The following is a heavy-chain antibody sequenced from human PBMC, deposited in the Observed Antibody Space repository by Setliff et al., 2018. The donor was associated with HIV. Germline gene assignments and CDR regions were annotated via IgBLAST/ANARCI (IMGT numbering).Heavy chain of an antibody. CDR1: GFTFSDYW. J-gene: IGHJ3*02. V-gene: IGHV3-74*01. CDR3: AKDNGLQFLDWLSRFDI. D-gene: IGHD3-3*01. Sequence: PGESLKISCAASGFTFSDYWMHWVRQAPGKGLVWVSRITGDGSSTSYADSVKGRFTISRDNARNSLYLQMNSLRAEDTALYYCAKDNGLQFLDWLSRFDIWGQGTMVTVS. CDR2: ITGDGSST.